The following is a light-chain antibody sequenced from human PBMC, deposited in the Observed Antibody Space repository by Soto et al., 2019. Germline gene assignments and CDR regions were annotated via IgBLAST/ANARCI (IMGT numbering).Light chain of an antibody. V-gene: IGKV1-5*01. Sequence: DIPMTQSPSTLSAFVGDRVTITCRASQNIRGWLAWYQQRPGKAPDLLIFEASRLEGGVPSRFSGSGSGTEFTLTIASLQPDDFATYYCQQYDSYSPTFGQGTRVEFK. CDR3: QQYDSYSPT. J-gene: IGKJ1*01. CDR2: EAS. CDR1: QNIRGW.